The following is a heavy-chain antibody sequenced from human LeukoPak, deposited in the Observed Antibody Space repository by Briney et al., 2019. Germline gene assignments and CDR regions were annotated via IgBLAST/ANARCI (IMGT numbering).Heavy chain of an antibody. V-gene: IGHV3-66*01. CDR3: AKDTGGYCGGDCYSDY. D-gene: IGHD2-21*02. CDR2: IYSGGST. CDR1: GFTVSSNY. Sequence: GGSLRLSCAASGFTVSSNYMSRVRQAPGKGLEWVSVIYSGGSTYYADSVKGRFTISRDNSKNTLYLQMNSLRAEDTAVYYCAKDTGGYCGGDCYSDYWGQGTLVTVSS. J-gene: IGHJ4*02.